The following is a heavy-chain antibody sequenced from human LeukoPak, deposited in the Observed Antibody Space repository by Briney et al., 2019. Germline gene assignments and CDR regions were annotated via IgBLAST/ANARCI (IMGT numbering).Heavy chain of an antibody. V-gene: IGHV3-7*01. Sequence: GESLRLSCAASGFSLSRYWMSWVRQAPGKGLEWVANINQDGSERYLVDSVKGRFTISRDNAKNSLFLQMNSLRVEDTAVYYCARAVAARSFYFDSWGQGTLVTVSS. J-gene: IGHJ4*02. CDR3: ARAVAARSFYFDS. CDR1: GFSLSRYW. CDR2: INQDGSER. D-gene: IGHD4-23*01.